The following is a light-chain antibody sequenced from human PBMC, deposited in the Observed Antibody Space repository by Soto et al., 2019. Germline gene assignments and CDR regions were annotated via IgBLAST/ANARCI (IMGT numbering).Light chain of an antibody. V-gene: IGLV2-23*02. J-gene: IGLJ1*01. CDR2: EVS. Sequence: QSALTQPASVSGSPGQSITISCTGTSSDVGSYNLVSWYQQHPGKAPKLMIYEVSKRPSGVSNRFSGSKSGNTASLTNSGLQAEDEADYYCCSYAGSSTYVFGTGTKVTV. CDR3: CSYAGSSTYV. CDR1: SSDVGSYNL.